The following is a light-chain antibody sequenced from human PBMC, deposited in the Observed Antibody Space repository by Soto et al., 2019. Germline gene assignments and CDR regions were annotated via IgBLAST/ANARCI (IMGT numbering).Light chain of an antibody. CDR3: QQYHNYPRT. J-gene: IGKJ1*01. CDR2: DAS. Sequence: DIQMTQPPSTLSASIGDRVTITCRASESIRTWLAWYQHKPGKAPKFLIYDASSLESGVPSRFSGSGSGTEFTLTISNLQPDDFATYFCQQYHNYPRTFGQGTKVEIK. CDR1: ESIRTW. V-gene: IGKV1-5*01.